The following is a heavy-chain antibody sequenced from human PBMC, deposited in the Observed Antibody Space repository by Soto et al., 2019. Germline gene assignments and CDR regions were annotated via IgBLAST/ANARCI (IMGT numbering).Heavy chain of an antibody. J-gene: IGHJ2*01. CDR3: ARAPPYSGYDEWYFDL. V-gene: IGHV4-39*01. CDR1: GGSISSSSYY. CDR2: IYYSGST. Sequence: QLQLQESGPGLVKPSETLSLTCTVSGGSISSSSYYWGWIRQPPGKGLEWIGSIYYSGSTYYNPSLKSRVTISVDTSKNQFSLKLSSVTAADTAVYYCARAPPYSGYDEWYFDLWGRGTLVTVSS. D-gene: IGHD5-12*01.